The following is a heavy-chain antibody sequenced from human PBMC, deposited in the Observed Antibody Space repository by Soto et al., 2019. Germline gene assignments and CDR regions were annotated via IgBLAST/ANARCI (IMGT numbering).Heavy chain of an antibody. D-gene: IGHD4-17*01. CDR3: ARGDLRYYGMDV. J-gene: IGHJ6*02. CDR2: VYYSGST. V-gene: IGHV4-39*01. CDR1: GGSVSSSSYY. Sequence: SETLSLTCTVSGGSVSSSSYYWGWVRQPPGKGLEWIGNVYYSGSTYYNPSLESRVTISVDTSKNQFSLKLISVTAADTAVYYCARGDLRYYGMDVWGQGTTVTVSS.